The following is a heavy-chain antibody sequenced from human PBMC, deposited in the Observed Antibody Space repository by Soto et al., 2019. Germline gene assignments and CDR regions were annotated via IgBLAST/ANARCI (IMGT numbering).Heavy chain of an antibody. CDR1: GFTFSSYG. D-gene: IGHD6-19*01. Sequence: QVQLVESGGGVVQPGRSLRLSCAASGFTFSSYGMHWVRQAPGKGLEWVAVISYDGSNKYYADSVKGRFTISRDNSKNTLYLQMNSLRAEETAVYYCAKDIYSSGWYVDYWGQGTLVTVSS. V-gene: IGHV3-30*18. CDR2: ISYDGSNK. J-gene: IGHJ4*02. CDR3: AKDIYSSGWYVDY.